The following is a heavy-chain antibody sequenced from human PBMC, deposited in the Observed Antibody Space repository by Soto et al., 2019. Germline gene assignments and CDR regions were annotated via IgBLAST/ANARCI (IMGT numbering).Heavy chain of an antibody. J-gene: IGHJ4*02. D-gene: IGHD4-17*01. V-gene: IGHV4-34*09. CDR2: IFYSGST. CDR3: AGATVTTYFDY. Sequence: SATLSLTCAVYGGSFSGYYWSWIRQPPGKGLEWIGEIFYSGSTYYNPSLKSRVTISVDTSKNQFSLKLSSVTAADTAVYHCAGATVTTYFDYWGQGTLVTVSS. CDR1: GGSFSGYY.